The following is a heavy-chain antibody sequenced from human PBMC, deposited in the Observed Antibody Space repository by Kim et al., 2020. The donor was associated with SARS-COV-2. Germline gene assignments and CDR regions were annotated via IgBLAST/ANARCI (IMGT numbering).Heavy chain of an antibody. CDR3: ASDLGTVFA. D-gene: IGHD2-8*02. CDR1: AFTFVNAW. V-gene: IGHV3-15*01. Sequence: GGSLRLSCAASAFTFVNAWMSWVRQAPGKGLEWVGHIKSKTDGGTTDYAAPVKGRFIISRDDSKKMLYLEMNSLQTEDTGVYYCASDLGTVFAWGQGTQV. J-gene: IGHJ5*02. CDR2: IKSKTDGGTT.